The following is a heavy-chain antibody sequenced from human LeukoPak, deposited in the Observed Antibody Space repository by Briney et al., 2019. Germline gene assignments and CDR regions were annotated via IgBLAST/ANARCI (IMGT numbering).Heavy chain of an antibody. CDR3: AKNLDGVATYFDY. CDR2: IKQDGSKK. J-gene: IGHJ4*02. V-gene: IGHV3-7*03. CDR1: GFPFSSYW. D-gene: IGHD5-12*01. Sequence: GGSLRLSCVASGFPFSSYWMTWVRQAPGKGLEWVANIKQDGSKKSYVDSVKGRFTISRDNAKNSLYLQMDSLRAEDTAVYHCAKNLDGVATYFDYWGQGTLVTVSS.